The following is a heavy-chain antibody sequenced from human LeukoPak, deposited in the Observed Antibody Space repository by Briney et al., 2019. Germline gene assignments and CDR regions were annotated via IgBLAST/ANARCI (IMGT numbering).Heavy chain of an antibody. Sequence: PSETLSLTCTVSGGSISSSSYYWGWIRQPPGKGLEWIGSIYYSVSTYDNPSLKSRVTISVDTSKNQFSLKLSSVTAADTAVYYCAGVPTVTFFDHWGQGTLVTVSS. CDR1: GGSISSSSYY. CDR3: AGVPTVTFFDH. J-gene: IGHJ4*02. V-gene: IGHV4-39*07. CDR2: IYYSVST. D-gene: IGHD4-17*01.